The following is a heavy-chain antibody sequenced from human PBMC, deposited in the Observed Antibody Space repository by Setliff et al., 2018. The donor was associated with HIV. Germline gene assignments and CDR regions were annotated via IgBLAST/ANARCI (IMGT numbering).Heavy chain of an antibody. Sequence: TSETLSLTCTVSGGSIRSYYWNWIRQPAGKGLEWIGRLFTSGSTSYNPSLKSRVTMSVDTSKNQFSLKLRSVTAADTAVYYCASETVSGTIDYWGQGTLVTVSS. CDR1: GGSIRSYY. D-gene: IGHD6-19*01. CDR3: ASETVSGTIDY. V-gene: IGHV4-4*07. J-gene: IGHJ4*01. CDR2: LFTSGST.